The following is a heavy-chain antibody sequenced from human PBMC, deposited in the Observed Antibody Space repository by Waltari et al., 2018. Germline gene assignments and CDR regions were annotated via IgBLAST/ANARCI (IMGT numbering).Heavy chain of an antibody. Sequence: QVQLQESGPGLVKPSETLSLTCTVSGTSISEYYWTWIRQPPGRGLQWIGFISDGGSTSYNPSLKSRVTISGDTAKNQISLKLSSVTVADTAVYCWARVSGAAAGKSDYWGQGILITVSS. CDR1: GTSISEYY. CDR2: ISDGGST. V-gene: IGHV4-59*12. CDR3: ARVSGAAAGKSDY. D-gene: IGHD6-13*01. J-gene: IGHJ4*02.